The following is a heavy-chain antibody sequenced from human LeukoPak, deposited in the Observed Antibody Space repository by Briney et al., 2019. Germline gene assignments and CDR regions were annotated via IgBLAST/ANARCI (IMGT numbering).Heavy chain of an antibody. Sequence: GGSLRLSCAASGFTFSSYAMHWARQAPGKGLEWVSVITSGGNSYYADSVKGRFTISRDNSKNTLYLQMNSLRAEDTAVYYCARGQCSSPSCRYFDYWGQGTLVTVSS. CDR2: ITSGGNS. D-gene: IGHD2-2*01. CDR1: GFTFSSYA. CDR3: ARGQCSSPSCRYFDY. V-gene: IGHV3-66*01. J-gene: IGHJ4*02.